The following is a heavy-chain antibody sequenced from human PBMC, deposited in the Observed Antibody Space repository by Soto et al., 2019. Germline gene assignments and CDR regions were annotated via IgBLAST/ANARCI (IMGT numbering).Heavy chain of an antibody. CDR1: GGSISSYY. Sequence: SETLSLTCTVSGGSISSYYWSWIRQPPGKGLEWIGYIYYSGSTNYNPSLKSRVTISVDTSKNQFSLKLSSVTAADTAVYYCARVIVVVPAGINWFDPWGQGTLVTVSS. CDR2: IYYSGST. CDR3: ARVIVVVPAGINWFDP. V-gene: IGHV4-59*01. J-gene: IGHJ5*02. D-gene: IGHD2-2*01.